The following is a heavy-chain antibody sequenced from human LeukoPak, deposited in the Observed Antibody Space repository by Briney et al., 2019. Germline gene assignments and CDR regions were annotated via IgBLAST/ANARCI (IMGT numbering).Heavy chain of an antibody. V-gene: IGHV5-51*01. CDR3: ARRMSGYHSWYFDY. Sequence: GESLKISCKGSGYSFISYWIGWVRQMPGKGLGWMGIIYPGDSDTGYSPSFQGQVTISVDKSISTAYLQWSSLKASDTAMYYCARRMSGYHSWYFDYWGQGTLVTVSS. J-gene: IGHJ4*02. CDR2: IYPGDSDT. CDR1: GYSFISYW. D-gene: IGHD5-12*01.